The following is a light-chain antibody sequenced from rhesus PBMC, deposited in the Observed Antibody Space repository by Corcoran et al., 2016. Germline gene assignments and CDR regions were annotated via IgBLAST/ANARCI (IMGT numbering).Light chain of an antibody. CDR2: KAS. V-gene: IGKV1-25*01. J-gene: IGKJ2*01. Sequence: DIQMTQSPSSLSASVGDRVTITCQASQGISNNLACYQQKPGKVPKLLIYKASTLQSGVPSRFRGSGPGTDFTLTISSLQPEDFATYYCPHGYGTPYSFGQGTKVEIK. CDR1: QGISNN. CDR3: PHGYGTPYS.